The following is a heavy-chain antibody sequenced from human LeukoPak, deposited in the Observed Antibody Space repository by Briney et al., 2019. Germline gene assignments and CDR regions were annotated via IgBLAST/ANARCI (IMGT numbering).Heavy chain of an antibody. CDR3: ARGGGGRGYYGMDV. CDR1: GGSISSYY. V-gene: IGHV4-59*01. D-gene: IGHD2-15*01. Sequence: SETLSLTCTVSGGSISSYYWSWIRQPPGKGLEWIGYIYYSGSTNYNPSLKSRVTISVDTSKNQFSLKLSSATAADTAVYYCARGGGGRGYYGMDVWGQGTTVTVSS. CDR2: IYYSGST. J-gene: IGHJ6*02.